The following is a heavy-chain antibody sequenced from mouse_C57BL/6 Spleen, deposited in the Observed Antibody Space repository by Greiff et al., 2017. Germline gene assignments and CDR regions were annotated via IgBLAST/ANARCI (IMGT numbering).Heavy chain of an antibody. D-gene: IGHD2-13*01. CDR2: ISDGGSYT. CDR1: GFTFSSYA. CDR3: ARGGENYFDY. Sequence: EVKVVESGGGLVKPGGSLKLSCAASGFTFSSYAMSWVRQTPEKRLEWVATISDGGSYTYYPDNVKGRFTISRDNAKNNLYLQMSHLKSKDTAMYYCARGGENYFDYWGQGTTLTVSS. J-gene: IGHJ2*01. V-gene: IGHV5-4*03.